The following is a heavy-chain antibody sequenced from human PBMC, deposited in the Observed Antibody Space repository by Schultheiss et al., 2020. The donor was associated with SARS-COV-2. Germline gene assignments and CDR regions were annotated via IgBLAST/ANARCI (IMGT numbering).Heavy chain of an antibody. CDR1: GGSFSGYY. J-gene: IGHJ4*02. Sequence: SETLSLTCAVYGGSFSGYYWSWIRQPPGKGLEWIGEINHSGSTNYNPSLKSRVTISVDTSKNQFSLKLGSVTPADTAVYYCARSSRGLGFQIDFWGQGTLVTVSS. D-gene: IGHD3-16*01. V-gene: IGHV4-34*01. CDR3: ARSSRGLGFQIDF. CDR2: INHSGST.